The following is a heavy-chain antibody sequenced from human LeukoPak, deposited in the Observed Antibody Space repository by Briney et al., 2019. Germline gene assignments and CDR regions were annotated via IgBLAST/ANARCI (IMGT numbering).Heavy chain of an antibody. J-gene: IGHJ4*02. CDR2: IIPIFGTA. Sequence: SVKVSCKASGGTFSSYAISWVRQAPGQGLEWMGGIIPIFGTANYAQKFQGRVTITADESTSTAYMELSSLRSEDTAVYYCAREGGRLRNNCYFDYWGQGTLVTVSS. CDR1: GGTFSSYA. CDR3: AREGGRLRNNCYFDY. V-gene: IGHV1-69*01. D-gene: IGHD1-20*01.